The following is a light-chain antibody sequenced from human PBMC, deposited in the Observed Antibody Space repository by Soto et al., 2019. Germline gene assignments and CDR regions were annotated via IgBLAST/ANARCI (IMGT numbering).Light chain of an antibody. Sequence: EIVLTQSPGTLSLSQGERGTLSCRASQSVSSSHLAWYQQKVAQAPRLLIYGASSRASGIPARFSGSVSGTDFTLTISRVEPEDFAVYYCQQYGGSPQTFGQGTKVDIK. CDR2: GAS. J-gene: IGKJ1*01. CDR3: QQYGGSPQT. CDR1: QSVSSSH. V-gene: IGKV3-20*01.